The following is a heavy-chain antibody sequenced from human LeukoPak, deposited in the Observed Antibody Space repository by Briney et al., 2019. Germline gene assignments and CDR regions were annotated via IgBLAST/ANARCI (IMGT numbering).Heavy chain of an antibody. Sequence: ASVKVSCKASGYTFTSYGISWVRQAPGQGLEWMGWISAYNGNTNYAPKLQGRVTMTTDTSTSTAYMELRSLRSDDTAVYYCARRGEYCSSTSCPGNFDYWGQGTLVTVSS. CDR3: ARRGEYCSSTSCPGNFDY. CDR2: ISAYNGNT. CDR1: GYTFTSYG. J-gene: IGHJ4*02. D-gene: IGHD2-2*01. V-gene: IGHV1-18*01.